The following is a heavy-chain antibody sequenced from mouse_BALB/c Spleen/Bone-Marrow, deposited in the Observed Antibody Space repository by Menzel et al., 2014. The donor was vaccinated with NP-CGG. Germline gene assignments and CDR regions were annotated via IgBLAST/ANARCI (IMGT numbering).Heavy chain of an antibody. Sequence: VKLVESGPGLVAPSQSLSITCTVSGFSLTGYGVNWVRQPPGKGLEWLGLIWGDGRTDYNSALKSRLSVSKDNSKSQVFLKMNSLQTDDTARYYCASNIYAKDYWGQGTSVTVSS. CDR2: IWGDGRT. J-gene: IGHJ4*01. CDR1: GFSLTGYG. CDR3: ASNIYAKDY. V-gene: IGHV2-6-7*01.